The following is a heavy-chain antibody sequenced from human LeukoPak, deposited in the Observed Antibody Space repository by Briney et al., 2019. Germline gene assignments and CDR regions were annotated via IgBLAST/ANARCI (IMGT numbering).Heavy chain of an antibody. CDR2: ISSSSSYI. CDR1: GFTFSSYS. CDR3: ARDLALLSSRLKVRDDY. J-gene: IGHJ4*02. Sequence: PGGSLRLSCAASGFTFSSYSMNWVRQAPGKGLEWVSSISSSSSYIYYADSVKGRFTISRDNAKNSLYLQMNSLRAEDTAVYYCARDLALLSSRLKVRDDYWGQGTLVTVSS. D-gene: IGHD3-16*02. V-gene: IGHV3-21*01.